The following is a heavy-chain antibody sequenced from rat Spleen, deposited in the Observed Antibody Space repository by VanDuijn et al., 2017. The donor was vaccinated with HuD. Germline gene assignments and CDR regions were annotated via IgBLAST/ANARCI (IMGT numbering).Heavy chain of an antibody. Sequence: EVQLVESGGGLVQPGRSLKLSCAASGFSFSDYDMAWVRQAPTKGLEWVASISTSGGSTYYRDSVKGRFTVSRDNAKSTLYLQMDSLRSEDTATCYCARRTFDYWGQGVMVTVSS. CDR3: ARRTFDY. J-gene: IGHJ2*01. CDR2: ISTSGGST. CDR1: GFSFSDYD. V-gene: IGHV5-25*01.